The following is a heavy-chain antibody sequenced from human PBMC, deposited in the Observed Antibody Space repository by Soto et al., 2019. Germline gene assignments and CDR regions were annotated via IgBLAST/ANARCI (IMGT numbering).Heavy chain of an antibody. J-gene: IGHJ6*02. D-gene: IGHD5-12*01. CDR1: GFTFSSYA. V-gene: IGHV3-23*01. CDR2: ISGSGGST. Sequence: EVQLLESGGGLVQPGGSLRLSCAASGFTFSSYAMSWFRQAPGKGLEWVSAISGSGGSTYYADSVKGRFTISRDNSKSTLYLQMNSLRAEDTAVYYCAGGYKTLGYGMDVWGQGTTVTVSS. CDR3: AGGYKTLGYGMDV.